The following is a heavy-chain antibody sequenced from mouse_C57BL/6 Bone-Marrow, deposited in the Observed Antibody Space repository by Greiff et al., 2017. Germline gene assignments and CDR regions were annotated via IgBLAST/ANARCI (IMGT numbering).Heavy chain of an antibody. CDR2: IDPNSGST. J-gene: IGHJ2*01. D-gene: IGHD2-1*01. Sequence: QVQLQQSGAELVKPGDSVKLSCKASGYTFTSYWMHWVKQRPGRGLEWIGRIDPNSGSTKYNEKFKSKATLTVDKPSSTAYMQLSSLTSAAASVYYPQTYANYGDDWGQGTTLTVSS. CDR1: GYTFTSYW. CDR3: QTYANYGDD. V-gene: IGHV1-72*01.